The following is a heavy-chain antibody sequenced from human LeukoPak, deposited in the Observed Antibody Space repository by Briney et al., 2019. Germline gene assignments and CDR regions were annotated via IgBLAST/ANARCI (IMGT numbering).Heavy chain of an antibody. CDR2: IYSGGST. D-gene: IGHD1-26*01. V-gene: IGHV3-53*01. CDR1: GFTVSSNY. J-gene: IGHJ4*02. Sequence: GGSLRLSCAASGFTVSSNYMSWVRQAPGKGLEWVSVIYSGGSTYYADSVKGRFTISRDNSKNTLYLQMNSLRAEDTAVYYCARGLRGKWELPYFDYWGQGTLVTVSS. CDR3: ARGLRGKWELPYFDY.